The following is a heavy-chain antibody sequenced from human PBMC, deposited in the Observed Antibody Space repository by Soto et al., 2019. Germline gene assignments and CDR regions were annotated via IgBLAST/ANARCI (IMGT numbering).Heavy chain of an antibody. V-gene: IGHV3-66*01. J-gene: IGHJ6*02. CDR1: GFAASSHY. Sequence: GGSLRLSCVASGFAASSHYMNWVRQAPGKGLEWVSIVYNGGNTYYADSVKGRFTISRDDSKNTLYLQMNSLTAEDTAIYYCAKVFYDSGTTFFGVDVWGQGTTVTVSS. D-gene: IGHD3-10*01. CDR3: AKVFYDSGTTFFGVDV. CDR2: VYNGGNT.